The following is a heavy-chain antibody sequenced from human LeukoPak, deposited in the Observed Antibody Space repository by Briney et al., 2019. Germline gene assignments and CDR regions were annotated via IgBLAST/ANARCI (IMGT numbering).Heavy chain of an antibody. J-gene: IGHJ5*02. V-gene: IGHV3-7*01. Sequence: GGSLRLSCAASGFTFSSNWMSWVRQAPGKGLEWVANIKQDGSEKYYVDSVKGRFTISRDNAKNSLYLQMNSLRAEDTAVYYCARDHRLLWFGEINWFDPWGQGTLVTVSS. CDR3: ARDHRLLWFGEINWFDP. CDR1: GFTFSSNW. D-gene: IGHD3-10*01. CDR2: IKQDGSEK.